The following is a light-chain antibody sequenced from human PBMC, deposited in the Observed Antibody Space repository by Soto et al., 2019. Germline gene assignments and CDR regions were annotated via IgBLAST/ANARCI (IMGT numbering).Light chain of an antibody. CDR1: QTISNY. V-gene: IGKV1-39*01. CDR2: GAS. Sequence: DIQMTQSPSSLCASEGDRVTITCRASQTISNYLNWYQRIPGKAPRLLIYGASTLHSGVPSRFSGSGSGTDFTLTISSLQPEDFATYYSQQSHSIPLTFGGGTTVEI. J-gene: IGKJ4*01. CDR3: QQSHSIPLT.